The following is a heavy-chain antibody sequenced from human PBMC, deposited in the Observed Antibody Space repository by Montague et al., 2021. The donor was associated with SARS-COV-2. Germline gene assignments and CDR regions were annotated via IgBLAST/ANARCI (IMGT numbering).Heavy chain of an antibody. CDR2: INHSGTT. J-gene: IGHJ4*02. V-gene: IGHV4-34*01. D-gene: IGHD4-23*01. CDR1: GGSFSGYY. CDR3: ARWDPQTLTLIGLRGKSASDY. Sequence: SETLSLTCAVYGGSFSGYYWTWIRQSPGKGLEWIAEINHSGTTNYDFNPSLRSRVTISVDTSKSPFSLMLSSVTAADTGVYYCARWDPQTLTLIGLRGKSASDYWGQGTLVTVSS.